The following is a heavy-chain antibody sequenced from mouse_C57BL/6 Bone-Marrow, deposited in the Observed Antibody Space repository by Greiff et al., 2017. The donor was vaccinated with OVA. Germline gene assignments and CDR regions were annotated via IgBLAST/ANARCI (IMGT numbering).Heavy chain of an antibody. CDR1: GYAFSSSW. CDR2: IYPGDGDT. V-gene: IGHV1-82*01. CDR3: ARGDWEGYFDY. D-gene: IGHD4-1*01. Sequence: VQLVESGPELVKPGASVKISCKASGYAFSSSWMNWVKQRPGKGLEWIGRIYPGDGDTNYNGKFKGKATLTADKSSSTAYMQLSSLTSEDSAVYFCARGDWEGYFDYWGQGTTLTVSS. J-gene: IGHJ2*01.